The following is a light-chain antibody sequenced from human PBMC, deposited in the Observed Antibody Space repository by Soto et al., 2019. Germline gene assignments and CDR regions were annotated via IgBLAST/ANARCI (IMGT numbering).Light chain of an antibody. CDR1: SSDVGGYNS. J-gene: IGLJ3*02. V-gene: IGLV2-14*01. Sequence: QSALTQPASVSGSPGQSITISCTGTSSDVGGYNSVSWYQQHPGKAPKLMIYEVSNRPSGVSNRFSGSKSGNTASLTISGLQAEDEADYYCSSYTSSSTRVFGGGTKRTVL. CDR2: EVS. CDR3: SSYTSSSTRV.